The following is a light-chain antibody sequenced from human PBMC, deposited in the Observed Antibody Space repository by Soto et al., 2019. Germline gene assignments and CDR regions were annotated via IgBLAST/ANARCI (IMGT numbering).Light chain of an antibody. CDR2: DAS. CDR1: QSVSNN. Sequence: ILMTQSPATLSVSPGERATLSCRASQSVSNNLAWYQQKPGQAPRLLIYDASTRATGIPARFSGSGSGKDFTLPISGLQSEDFAVYYCQQYNNWTPWTFGQGTKVEIK. V-gene: IGKV3-15*01. CDR3: QQYNNWTPWT. J-gene: IGKJ1*01.